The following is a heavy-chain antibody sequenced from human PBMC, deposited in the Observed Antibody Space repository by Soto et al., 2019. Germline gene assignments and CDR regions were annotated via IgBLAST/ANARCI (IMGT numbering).Heavy chain of an antibody. D-gene: IGHD2-2*01. CDR3: AREPARYYYYDVDV. CDR2: INHSGST. Sequence: SETLSLTCAVYGGSFSGYYWSWIRQPPGKGLEWIGEINHSGSTNYNPSLKSRVTISVDTSKNQFSLKLSSVTAADTAVYYCAREPARYYYYDVDVWGKGTTVTVSS. CDR1: GGSFSGYY. J-gene: IGHJ6*03. V-gene: IGHV4-34*01.